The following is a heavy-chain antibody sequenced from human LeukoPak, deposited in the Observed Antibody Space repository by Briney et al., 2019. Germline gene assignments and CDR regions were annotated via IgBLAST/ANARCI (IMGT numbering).Heavy chain of an antibody. CDR1: GGSISSSNYY. J-gene: IGHJ4*02. V-gene: IGHV4-39*07. CDR3: ARERQSNSGYSPNFDY. CDR2: ISYSGST. Sequence: SETLSLTCTVSGGSISSSNYYWGWIRQPPGKGLAWIGYISYSGSTNYNPSLKSRVTISVDTSKNQFSLKLSSVTAADTAVYYCARERQSNSGYSPNFDYWGQGTLVTVSS. D-gene: IGHD5-12*01.